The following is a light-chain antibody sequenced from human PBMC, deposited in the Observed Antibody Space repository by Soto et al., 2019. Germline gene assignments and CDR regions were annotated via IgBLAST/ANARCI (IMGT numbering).Light chain of an antibody. V-gene: IGKV3-15*01. Sequence: EIVMTQSPATLSVSPGERATLSCRASQSVSSNLAWYQQKPGQAPRLLIYGASTRATGIPARFSGSGSGTEFTLPISSLQSEDFGVYYCQQSNNWPPWTFGQGTKVEIK. CDR3: QQSNNWPPWT. CDR1: QSVSSN. CDR2: GAS. J-gene: IGKJ1*01.